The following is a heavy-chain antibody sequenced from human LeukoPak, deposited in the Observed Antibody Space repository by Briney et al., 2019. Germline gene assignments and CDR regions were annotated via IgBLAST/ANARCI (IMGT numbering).Heavy chain of an antibody. J-gene: IGHJ5*02. CDR3: ARGGTAYYSGSGTHP. V-gene: IGHV4-34*01. CDR2: INNSGTT. Sequence: SETLSLTCAVYNGSFSGYFWTWIRQPPGKGLEWIGEINNSGTTYYNPSLNGRVTISRDTSTMHFSLKINFVTAADTAMYYCARGGTAYYSGSGTHPWGQGTLVTVSS. CDR1: NGSFSGYF. D-gene: IGHD3-10*01.